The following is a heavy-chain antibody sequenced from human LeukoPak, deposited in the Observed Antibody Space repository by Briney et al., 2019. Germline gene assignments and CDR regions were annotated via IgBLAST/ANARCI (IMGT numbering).Heavy chain of an antibody. CDR3: ARDSSGWSSYYYYGMDV. D-gene: IGHD6-19*01. J-gene: IGHJ6*02. V-gene: IGHV3-30-3*01. CDR1: GFTFSSYA. Sequence: PGRSLRLSCAASGFTFSSYAMHWVRQAPGKGLEWVAVISYDGSNKYYADSVKGRFTISRDNSKNTLYLQMNGLRAEDTAVYYCARDSSGWSSYYYYGMDVWGQGTTVTVSS. CDR2: ISYDGSNK.